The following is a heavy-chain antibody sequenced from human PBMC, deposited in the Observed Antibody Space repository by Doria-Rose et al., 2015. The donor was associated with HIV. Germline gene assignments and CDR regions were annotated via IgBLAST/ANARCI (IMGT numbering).Heavy chain of an antibody. CDR1: GGTFSNYA. CDR2: IIPILDIA. V-gene: IGHV1-69*04. Sequence: SGGTFSNYAIAWVRQAPGQGLEWMGRIIPILDIANYAQRFQGRVTITADTSTTTVYMELRSLRSDDTAVYYCARDISGYYQPNYFDYWGQGTL. J-gene: IGHJ4*02. CDR3: ARDISGYYQPNYFDY. D-gene: IGHD3-22*01.